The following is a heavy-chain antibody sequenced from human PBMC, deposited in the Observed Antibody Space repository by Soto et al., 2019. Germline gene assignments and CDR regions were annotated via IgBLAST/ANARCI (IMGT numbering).Heavy chain of an antibody. V-gene: IGHV4-59*08. CDR2: LYYSGST. CDR1: GGSINNYY. CDR3: ARHSRHYDILTGHSGIDY. D-gene: IGHD3-9*01. Sequence: SETLSLTCTVSGGSINNYYWSWIRQPPGKGLEWIGYLYYSGSTNYHPSLKSRVTISLDTSKNQFSLQLSSVTAADTAVYYCARHSRHYDILTGHSGIDYWGQGALVTVSS. J-gene: IGHJ4*02.